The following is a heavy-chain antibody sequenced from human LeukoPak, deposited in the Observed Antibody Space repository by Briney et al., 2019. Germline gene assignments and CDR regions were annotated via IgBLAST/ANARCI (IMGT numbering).Heavy chain of an antibody. CDR3: ARAMTTEYYDFWSGYYTGVDNWFDP. V-gene: IGHV4-38-2*02. D-gene: IGHD3-3*01. J-gene: IGHJ5*02. CDR1: GYSISSGYY. CDR2: IYHSGST. Sequence: SETLSLACTVSGYSISSGYYWGWIRQPPGKGLEWIGSIYHSGSTYYNPSLKSRVTISVDTSKNQFSLKLSSVTAADTAVYYCARAMTTEYYDFWSGYYTGVDNWFDPWGREPWSPSPQ.